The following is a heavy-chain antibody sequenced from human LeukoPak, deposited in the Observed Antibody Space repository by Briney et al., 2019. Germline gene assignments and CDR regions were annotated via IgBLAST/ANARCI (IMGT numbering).Heavy chain of an antibody. J-gene: IGHJ4*02. CDR3: TREDRPYCPFAY. V-gene: IGHV4-4*02. Sequence: SETLSLTCGVSGGSIYITNYWSWLRQPQGKGLEGIGEIAHDGTTNYNPSLRSRVAMSFDRANNQSSLSLTSVTAADTAVYYCTREDRPYCPFAYWGQGVLVTVSS. CDR1: GGSIYITNY. CDR2: IAHDGTT. D-gene: IGHD1-26*01.